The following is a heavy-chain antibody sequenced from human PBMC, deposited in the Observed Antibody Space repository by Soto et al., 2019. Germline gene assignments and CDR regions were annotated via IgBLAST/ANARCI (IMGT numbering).Heavy chain of an antibody. J-gene: IGHJ4*02. D-gene: IGHD1-26*01. V-gene: IGHV6-1*01. CDR3: AGDSPLCSGTSCSTHFDN. CDR1: GDSVSSNSAA. Sequence: SQTLSLTCVISGDSVSSNSAAWNWIRQSPSRGLEWLGRTYYRSKWYNDYAVSVKSRITINPDTSKNQFSLLLNSVTPEDTAVYYCAGDSPLCSGTSCSTHFDNWGLGTLVTVSS. CDR2: TYYRSKWYN.